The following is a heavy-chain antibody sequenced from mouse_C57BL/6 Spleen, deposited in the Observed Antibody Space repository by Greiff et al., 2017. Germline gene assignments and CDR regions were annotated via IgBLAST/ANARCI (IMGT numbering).Heavy chain of an antibody. D-gene: IGHD1-1*01. V-gene: IGHV1-55*01. CDR1: GYTFTSYW. CDR3: ARGECYYYGSSYVGYFDY. CDR2: IYPGSGST. J-gene: IGHJ2*01. Sequence: VQLQQSGAELVKPGASVKMSCKASGYTFTSYWITWVKQRPGQGLEWIGDIYPGSGSTNYNEKFKSKATLTVDTSSSTAYMQLSSLTSEDSAVYYCARGECYYYGSSYVGYFDYWGQGTTLTVSS.